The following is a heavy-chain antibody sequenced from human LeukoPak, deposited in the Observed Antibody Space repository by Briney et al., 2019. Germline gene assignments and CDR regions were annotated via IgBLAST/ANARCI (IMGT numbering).Heavy chain of an antibody. V-gene: IGHV4-39*01. CDR2: IHYSVSS. D-gene: IGHD5/OR15-5a*01. CDR1: GGSPSSSSVS. Sequence: PSQTLSLTSTVSGGSPSSSSVSWGWIRQPPGKGLQWIGNIHYSVSSYYTPPLKSRVTISVDTSRNIFSLKMHSVTAADTAVYYCAAMSSRFEYHFDYWGQGTLVPVSS. CDR3: AAMSSRFEYHFDY. J-gene: IGHJ4*02.